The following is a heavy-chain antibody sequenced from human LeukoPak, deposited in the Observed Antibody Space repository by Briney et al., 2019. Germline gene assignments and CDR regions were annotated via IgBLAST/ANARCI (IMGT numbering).Heavy chain of an antibody. CDR2: ISYDGSNK. D-gene: IGHD3-10*01. CDR3: ARHLVRGGSPLDY. CDR1: GFTFSSYA. V-gene: IGHV3-30*04. Sequence: PGGSLRLSCAASGFTFSSYATHWVRQAPGKGLEWVAVISYDGSNKYYADSVKGRFTISRDNSKNTLYLQMNSLRAEDTAVYYCARHLVRGGSPLDYWGQGTLVTVSS. J-gene: IGHJ4*02.